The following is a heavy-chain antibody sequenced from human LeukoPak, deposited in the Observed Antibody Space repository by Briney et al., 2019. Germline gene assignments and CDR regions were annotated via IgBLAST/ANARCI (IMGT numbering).Heavy chain of an antibody. J-gene: IGHJ4*02. CDR2: IYYSGST. CDR1: GGSISSGGYY. D-gene: IGHD5-24*01. V-gene: IGHV4-31*03. CDR3: ARLVREMATPRPDY. Sequence: SETLSLTCTVSGGSISSGGYYWSWIRQHPGEGLEWIGYIYYSGSTYYNPSLKSRVTISVDTSKNQFSLKLSSVTAADTAVYYCARLVREMATPRPDYWGQGTLVTVSS.